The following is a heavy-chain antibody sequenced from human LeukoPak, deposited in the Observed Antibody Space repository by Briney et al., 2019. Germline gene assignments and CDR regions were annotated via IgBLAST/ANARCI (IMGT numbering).Heavy chain of an antibody. D-gene: IGHD3-22*01. J-gene: IGHJ4*02. V-gene: IGHV1-69*02. CDR1: GYTFTSYY. CDR2: IIPILGIA. Sequence: ASVKVSCKASGYTFTSYYMHWVRQAPGQGLEWMGRIIPILGIANYAQKFQGRVTITADKSTSTAYMELSSLRSEDTAVYYCASYYDSSGPVDYWGQGTLVTVSS. CDR3: ASYYDSSGPVDY.